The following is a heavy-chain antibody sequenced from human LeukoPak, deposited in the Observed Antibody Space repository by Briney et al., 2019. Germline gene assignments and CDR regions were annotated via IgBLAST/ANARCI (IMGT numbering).Heavy chain of an antibody. V-gene: IGHV4-31*03. D-gene: IGHD6-13*01. CDR1: GGSISSGGYY. CDR2: IYDSGST. J-gene: IGHJ6*03. Sequence: PSQTLSLTCTVSGGSISSGGYYWSWIRQHPGKGLEWIGYIYDSGSTYYNPSLKSRVTISVDTSKNQFSLKLSSVTAADTAVYYCARGVAAVGTPPRRYYYYYMDVWGKGTTVTVSS. CDR3: ARGVAAVGTPPRRYYYYYMDV.